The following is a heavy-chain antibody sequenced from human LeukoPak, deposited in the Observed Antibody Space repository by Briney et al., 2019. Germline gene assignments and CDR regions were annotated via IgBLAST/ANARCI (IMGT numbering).Heavy chain of an antibody. CDR1: GYTFTRYG. CDR2: IDTYNGDA. D-gene: IGHD5-24*01. CDR3: ARNKGLDGNGMDV. V-gene: IGHV1-18*01. Sequence: GASVNVSCKASGYTFTRYGISWVRQAPGQGLEWMGWIDTYNGDANYAQKVQGRVTMTTDTSTSTAYMELRSLRSDDTAMYYCARNKGLDGNGMDVWGQGTTVTVSS. J-gene: IGHJ6*02.